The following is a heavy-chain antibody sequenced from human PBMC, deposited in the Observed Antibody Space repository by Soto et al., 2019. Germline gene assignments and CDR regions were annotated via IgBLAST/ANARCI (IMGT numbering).Heavy chain of an antibody. V-gene: IGHV4-59*01. J-gene: IGHJ4*02. CDR3: AAGLDHNKVGY. D-gene: IGHD2-2*03. Sequence: QVRLQESGPGLVKPSETLSLTCTVSGGSISPSYWSWVRQPPGKRPEWIGCIYYTGNTHYNPSLKSRVTISRDTSKNQFSLELTSVTAADTAMYFCAAGLDHNKVGYWGQGTLVTVSS. CDR1: GGSISPSY. CDR2: IYYTGNT.